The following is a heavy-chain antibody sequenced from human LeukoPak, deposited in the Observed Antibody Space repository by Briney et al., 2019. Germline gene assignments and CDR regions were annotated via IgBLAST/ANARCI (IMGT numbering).Heavy chain of an antibody. J-gene: IGHJ5*02. D-gene: IGHD1-26*01. CDR1: GFTVSSNY. Sequence: GGSLRLSCAASGFTVSSNYMSWVRQAPGKGLEWVSDISGSGSNTYYADSVKGRFTISGDNSKNTLYLQMNSLRVEDTAVYYCAKKYSTGLDPWGQGTLVTVSS. V-gene: IGHV3-23*01. CDR2: ISGSGSNT. CDR3: AKKYSTGLDP.